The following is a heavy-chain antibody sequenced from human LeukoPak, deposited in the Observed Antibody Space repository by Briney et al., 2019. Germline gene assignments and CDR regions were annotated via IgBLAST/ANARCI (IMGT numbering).Heavy chain of an antibody. J-gene: IGHJ4*02. CDR1: GGSLSNYY. Sequence: PSETLSLTCVVSGGSLSNYYWRRVRQPPGKGLEWIGEIIHSGRTNYNPSLKSRVTISFDTYKNKFSLRLTSVAATDPAVYYCAPLFGAYSAFDSWSQGALVTVSS. CDR2: IIHSGRT. D-gene: IGHD4-17*01. V-gene: IGHV4-34*12. CDR3: APLFGAYSAFDS.